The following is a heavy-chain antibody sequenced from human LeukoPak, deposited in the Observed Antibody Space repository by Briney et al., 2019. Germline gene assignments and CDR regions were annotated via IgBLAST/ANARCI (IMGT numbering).Heavy chain of an antibody. D-gene: IGHD2-2*01. J-gene: IGHJ5*02. CDR2: IKQDGSEK. CDR1: GFTFSSYW. CDR3: MTASRSSSWPFPT. Sequence: AGSLRLSCAASGFTFSSYWMNWVRQAPGKGLEWVANIKQDGSEKKYVDSVKGRFTISRDNAKNSLYLQMNSLRAEDTSVYYCMTASRSSSWPFPTWGQGTLVTVSS. V-gene: IGHV3-7*01.